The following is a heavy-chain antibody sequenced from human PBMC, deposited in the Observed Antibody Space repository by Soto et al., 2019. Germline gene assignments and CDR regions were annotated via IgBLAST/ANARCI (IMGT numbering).Heavy chain of an antibody. D-gene: IGHD1-7*01. J-gene: IGHJ6*02. CDR2: ISSSGSTI. CDR1: GFTFSDYY. Sequence: QVQLVESGGGLVKPGGSLRLSCAASGFTFSDYYMSWIRQAPGKGLEWVSYISSSGSTIYYADSVKGRFTISRDNAKNSLYLQMNSLRAEDTAVYYCARDRDVGITGTTEPYYYYGMDVWGQGTTVTVSS. V-gene: IGHV3-11*01. CDR3: ARDRDVGITGTTEPYYYYGMDV.